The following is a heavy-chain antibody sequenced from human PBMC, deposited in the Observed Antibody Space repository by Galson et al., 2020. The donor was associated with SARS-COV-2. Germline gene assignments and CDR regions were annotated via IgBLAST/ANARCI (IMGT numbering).Heavy chain of an antibody. J-gene: IGHJ2*01. Sequence: ASVKVSCKASGYTFTGYYMHWVRQAPGQGLEWMGWINPNSGGTNSAQKFQGWVTMTRDTSISTAYMELSRLRSDDTAVYYCARDSGYCSGGSCYPSPSWYFDLWGRGTLVTVAS. CDR2: INPNSGGT. CDR3: ARDSGYCSGGSCYPSPSWYFDL. V-gene: IGHV1-2*04. CDR1: GYTFTGYY. D-gene: IGHD2-15*01.